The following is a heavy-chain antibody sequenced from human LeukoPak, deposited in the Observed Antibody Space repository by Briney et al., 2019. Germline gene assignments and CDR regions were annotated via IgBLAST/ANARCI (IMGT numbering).Heavy chain of an antibody. D-gene: IGHD3-22*01. CDR3: ARLANYYDSSGYYWGFDY. CDR1: GGSISSSSYY. J-gene: IGHJ4*02. V-gene: IGHV4-39*01. CDR2: IYYSGST. Sequence: PSETLSLTCTVSGGSISSSSYYWGWIRQPPGKGLEWIGSIYYSGSTYYNPSRKSRVTISVDTSKNQFSLKLSSVTAADTAVYYCARLANYYDSSGYYWGFDYWGQGTLVTVSS.